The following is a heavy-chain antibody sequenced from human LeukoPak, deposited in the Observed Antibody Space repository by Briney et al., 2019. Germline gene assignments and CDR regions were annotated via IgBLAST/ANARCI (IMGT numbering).Heavy chain of an antibody. J-gene: IGHJ5*02. Sequence: SETLSLTCTVSGGSISSSSYYWGWIRQPPGKGLEWIGSIYYSGSTYYNASLKSRVTISVDTSKNQFSLKLSSVTAADTAVYYCARVHYDFWSGYLNWFDPWGQGTLVTVSS. V-gene: IGHV4-39*07. CDR1: GGSISSSSYY. D-gene: IGHD3-3*01. CDR3: ARVHYDFWSGYLNWFDP. CDR2: IYYSGST.